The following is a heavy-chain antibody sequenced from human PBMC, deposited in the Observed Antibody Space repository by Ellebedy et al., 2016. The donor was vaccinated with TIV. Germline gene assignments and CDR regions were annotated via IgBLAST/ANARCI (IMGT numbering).Heavy chain of an antibody. Sequence: SETLSLTXTVSGDSIRGRSYSWSWIRQPAGKALEWIGRIYGSGTTDYNPSLKSRVSMSVDTSKNQLYLKLTSVTAADTAVYFCVRVASAGTISTFFDYWGQGTLVTVSS. CDR1: GDSIRGRSYS. J-gene: IGHJ4*02. V-gene: IGHV4-61*02. D-gene: IGHD6-13*01. CDR3: VRVASAGTISTFFDY. CDR2: IYGSGTT.